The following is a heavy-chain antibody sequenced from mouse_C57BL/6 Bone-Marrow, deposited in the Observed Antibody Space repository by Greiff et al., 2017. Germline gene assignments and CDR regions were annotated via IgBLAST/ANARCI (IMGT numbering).Heavy chain of an antibody. CDR2: INPSNGGT. CDR1: GYTFTSYW. J-gene: IGHJ2*01. Sequence: QVQLQQPGTELVKPGASVKLSCKASGYTFTSYWMNWVKQRPGQGLEWIGNINPSNGGTNYNEKFKSKATLTVDKSSSTAYMQLSSLTSEDSAVYYGARWGTGEYFDYWGQGTTLTVSS. D-gene: IGHD4-1*01. V-gene: IGHV1-53*01. CDR3: ARWGTGEYFDY.